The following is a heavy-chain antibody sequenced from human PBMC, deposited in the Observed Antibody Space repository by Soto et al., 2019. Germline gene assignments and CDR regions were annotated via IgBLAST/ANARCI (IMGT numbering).Heavy chain of an antibody. D-gene: IGHD2-2*01. V-gene: IGHV3-23*01. CDR1: GFTFSSYA. J-gene: IGHJ3*02. Sequence: TGGSLRLSCAASGFTFSSYAMSWVRQAPGKGLEWVSAISGSGGSTYYADSVEGRFTISRDNAKNSLYLQMNSLRAEDTAVYYCARVGGGYQLLHAFDIWGQGTMVTVSS. CDR2: ISGSGGST. CDR3: ARVGGGYQLLHAFDI.